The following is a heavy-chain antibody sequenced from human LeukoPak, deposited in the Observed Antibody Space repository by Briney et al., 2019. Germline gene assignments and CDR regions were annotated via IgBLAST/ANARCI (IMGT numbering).Heavy chain of an antibody. V-gene: IGHV3-74*01. Sequence: GGSLRLSCAASGFTFSSYWMNWVRQAPGKGLVWVSRIASDGSSTTYADSVKGRFSISRDNAKNTLYLQTNSLRVEDTAVYYCARGRPHGNDYWGQGTLVTVSS. CDR1: GFTFSSYW. J-gene: IGHJ4*02. D-gene: IGHD4-23*01. CDR3: ARGRPHGNDY. CDR2: IASDGSST.